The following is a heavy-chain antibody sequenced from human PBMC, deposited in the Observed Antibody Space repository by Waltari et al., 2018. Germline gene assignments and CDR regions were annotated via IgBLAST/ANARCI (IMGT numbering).Heavy chain of an antibody. V-gene: IGHV4-4*07. CDR3: ARDPLAYSNPRGADY. CDR1: GGSISSYY. D-gene: IGHD4-4*01. Sequence: QVQLQESGPGLVKPSETLSLTCTVSGGSISSYYWSWIRQPAGKGLEWIGRIYTSGSTNYTPSLKSRVTMSVDTSKNQFSLKLSSVTAADTAVYYCARDPLAYSNPRGADYWGQGTLVTVSS. CDR2: IYTSGST. J-gene: IGHJ4*02.